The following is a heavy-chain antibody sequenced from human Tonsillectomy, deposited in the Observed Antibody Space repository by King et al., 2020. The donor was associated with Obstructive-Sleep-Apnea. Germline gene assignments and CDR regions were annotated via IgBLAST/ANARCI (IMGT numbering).Heavy chain of an antibody. Sequence: VQLVESGGGVVQPGRSLRLSCAASGFTFSSYGMHWVRQAPGKGLEWVAFIRYDGSNKYYADSVKGRFTISRDNSKNTLYLQMNSLRAEDTAVYYCAKAGTYLAVAGHYFDYWGQGTLVTVSS. V-gene: IGHV3-30*02. CDR1: GFTFSSYG. CDR2: IRYDGSNK. J-gene: IGHJ4*02. D-gene: IGHD6-19*01. CDR3: AKAGTYLAVAGHYFDY.